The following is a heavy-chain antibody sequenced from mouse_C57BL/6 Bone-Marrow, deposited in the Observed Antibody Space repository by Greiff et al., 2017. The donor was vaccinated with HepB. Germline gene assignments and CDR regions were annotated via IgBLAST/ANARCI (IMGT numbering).Heavy chain of an antibody. V-gene: IGHV1-69*01. J-gene: IGHJ4*01. CDR3: ATTVVATDYAMDY. Sequence: QVHVKQPGAELVMPGASVKLSCKASGYTFTSYWMHWVKQRPGQGLEWIGEIDPSDSYTNYNQKFKGKSTLTVDKSSSTAYMQLSSLTSEDSVVYYCATTVVATDYAMDYWGQGTSVTVSS. CDR2: IDPSDSYT. CDR1: GYTFTSYW. D-gene: IGHD1-1*01.